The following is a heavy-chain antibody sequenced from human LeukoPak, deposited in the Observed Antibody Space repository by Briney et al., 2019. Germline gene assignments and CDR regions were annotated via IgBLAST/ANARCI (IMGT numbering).Heavy chain of an antibody. D-gene: IGHD2-2*01. Sequence: SETLSLTCTVSGGSISSYYWSWIRQPPGKGLEWIGYIYYSGSTNYNPSLKSRVTISVDTSKNQFSLKLSSATAADTAVYYCAREGQSADYGMDVWGKGTTVTVSS. J-gene: IGHJ6*04. V-gene: IGHV4-59*01. CDR2: IYYSGST. CDR1: GGSISSYY. CDR3: AREGQSADYGMDV.